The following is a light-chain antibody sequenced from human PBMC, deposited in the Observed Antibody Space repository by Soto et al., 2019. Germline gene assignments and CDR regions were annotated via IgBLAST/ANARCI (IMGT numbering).Light chain of an antibody. CDR3: QQRSNWPPIT. Sequence: EIVLTQSPATLSLSPGERATLSCSASQSVNNYLAWYQQKVGQAPRLLIYDASNRATGIPARFSGSGSGTDFTLTISSLEPEDVAVYYCQQRSNWPPITFGQGTRLEIK. CDR1: QSVNNY. J-gene: IGKJ5*01. CDR2: DAS. V-gene: IGKV3-11*01.